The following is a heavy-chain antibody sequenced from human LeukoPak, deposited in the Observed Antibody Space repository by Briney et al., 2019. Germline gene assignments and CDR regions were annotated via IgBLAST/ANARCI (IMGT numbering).Heavy chain of an antibody. CDR1: GGSISSYY. V-gene: IGHV4-4*09. J-gene: IGHJ4*02. D-gene: IGHD1-26*01. CDR2: IYTSGST. Sequence: SETLSLTCTVSGGSISSYYWSWIRQPPGKGLEWIGYIYTSGSTNYNPSLKSRVTISVDTSKNQFSVKVSYVTAADTAVYYCARLYRTFRIVGATYYFDYWGQGTLVTVSS. CDR3: ARLYRTFRIVGATYYFDY.